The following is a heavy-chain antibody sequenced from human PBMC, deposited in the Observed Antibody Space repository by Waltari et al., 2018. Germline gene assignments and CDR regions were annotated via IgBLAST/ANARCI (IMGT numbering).Heavy chain of an antibody. D-gene: IGHD2-15*01. CDR2: VHRSGRT. CDR1: GDSMSGSDF. Sequence: QLQLQQSGPGLVKPSESLSLTCAVSGDSMSGSDFWNWVRQPPGKGLEWIGQVHRSGRTNYNPSLGSRVTVSIDTSKNQFSLKVSSATAANTAVYYCARDRGRGLYLDSWGQGTQVTVSP. J-gene: IGHJ4*02. CDR3: ARDRGRGLYLDS. V-gene: IGHV4-4*02.